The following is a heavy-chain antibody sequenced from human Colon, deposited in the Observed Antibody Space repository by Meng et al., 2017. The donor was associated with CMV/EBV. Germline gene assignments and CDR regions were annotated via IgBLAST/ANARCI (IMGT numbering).Heavy chain of an antibody. D-gene: IGHD1-1*01. V-gene: IGHV3-53*01. CDR3: ARDRTGSGMDV. J-gene: IGHJ6*02. Sequence: GESLKISCAVSGFIVSSKNMTWVRQAPGKGLEWLSIIYTGGSTSYADSVKGRFTISRDISTNTLFLQMNSLRAEDTAVYYCARDRTGSGMDVWGQGTTVTVSS. CDR2: IYTGGST. CDR1: GFIVSSKN.